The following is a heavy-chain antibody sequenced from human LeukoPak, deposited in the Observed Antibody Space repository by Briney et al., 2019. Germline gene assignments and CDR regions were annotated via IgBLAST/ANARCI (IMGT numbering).Heavy chain of an antibody. Sequence: PSDTLSLTCAVSGYSITSSSWWGWIRQPPGKGLEWIGYIYHSGTTYYNPSLQSRVTMSVDTSKNQFSLKLSSVTAVDTAVYYCARKENVYYYFGYWGQGTLVTVSS. CDR1: GYSITSSSW. D-gene: IGHD3-10*01. CDR3: ARKENVYYYFGY. V-gene: IGHV4-28*01. CDR2: IYHSGTT. J-gene: IGHJ4*02.